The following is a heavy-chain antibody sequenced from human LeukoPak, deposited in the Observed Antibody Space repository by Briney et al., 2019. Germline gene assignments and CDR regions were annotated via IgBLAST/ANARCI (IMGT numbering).Heavy chain of an antibody. D-gene: IGHD1-1*01. J-gene: IGHJ4*02. CDR1: GGTFSSYA. CDR3: ARAAGNWNDVTFDY. Sequence: ASVKVSCKASGGTFSSYAISWVRQAPGQGLEWMGGIIPIFGTANYAQKFQGRVTITADKSTSTAYMELSSLRAEDTALYYCARAAGNWNDVTFDYWGQGTLVTVSS. CDR2: IIPIFGTA. V-gene: IGHV1-69*06.